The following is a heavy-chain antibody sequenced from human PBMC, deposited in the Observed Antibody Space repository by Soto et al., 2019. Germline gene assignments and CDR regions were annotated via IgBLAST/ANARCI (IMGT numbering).Heavy chain of an antibody. D-gene: IGHD2-15*01. CDR1: GFSLSPSGVG. Sequence: QITLKESGPPLVKPTQPLTLTCTFSGFSLSPSGVGVAWIRQPPGRALEWLALIYWDDDKRYRPSLESRLTITKDTSKNQVVLTMTNMDSVDTATYYCAYLPCSGGSCYWFSFSGMDVWGQGTTVTVSS. V-gene: IGHV2-5*02. CDR2: IYWDDDK. J-gene: IGHJ6*02. CDR3: AYLPCSGGSCYWFSFSGMDV.